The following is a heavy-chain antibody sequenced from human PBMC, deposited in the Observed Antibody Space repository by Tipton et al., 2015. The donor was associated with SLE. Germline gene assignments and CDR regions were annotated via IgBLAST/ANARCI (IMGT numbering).Heavy chain of an antibody. CDR2: INHSGST. CDR3: ARGLGEFDY. D-gene: IGHD3-16*01. V-gene: IGHV4-34*01. J-gene: IGHJ4*02. Sequence: TLSLTCAVYGGSFSGYYWSWIRQPPGKGLEWIGEINHSGSTNYNPSLKSRVTISVDTSKNQFSLKLSFVTAADTAVYYCARGLGEFDYWGQGTLVTVSS. CDR1: GGSFSGYY.